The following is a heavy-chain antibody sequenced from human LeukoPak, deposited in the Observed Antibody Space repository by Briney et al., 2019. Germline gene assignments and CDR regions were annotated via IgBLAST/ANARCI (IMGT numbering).Heavy chain of an antibody. CDR2: IYHSGST. D-gene: IGHD2-2*02. CDR1: GYSIRSGYY. J-gene: IGHJ4*02. CDR3: ARLVPAAILDY. V-gene: IGHV4-38-2*01. Sequence: SETLSLTCAVSGYSIRSGYYWGWIRQPPGKGLEWIGSIYHSGSTYYNPSLKSRVTISVDTSKNQFSLKLSSVTAADTAVYYCARLVPAAILDYWGQGTLVTVSS.